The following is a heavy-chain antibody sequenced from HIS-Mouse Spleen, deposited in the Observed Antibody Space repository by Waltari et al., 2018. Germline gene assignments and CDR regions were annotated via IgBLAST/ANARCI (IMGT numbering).Heavy chain of an antibody. CDR2: IYYSGST. V-gene: IGHV4-39*07. Sequence: QLQLQESGPGLVKPSETLSLPCPVSGGSISSSSYYWGRIRQPPGKGLEWIGSIYYSGSTYYNPSLKSRVTISVDTSKNQFSPKLSSVTAADTAVYYCAREIPYSSSWYDWYFDLWGRGTLVTVSS. D-gene: IGHD6-13*01. CDR3: AREIPYSSSWYDWYFDL. J-gene: IGHJ2*01. CDR1: GGSISSSSYY.